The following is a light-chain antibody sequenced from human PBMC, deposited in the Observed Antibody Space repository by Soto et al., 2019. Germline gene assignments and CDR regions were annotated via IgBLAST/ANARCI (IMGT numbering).Light chain of an antibody. CDR1: SSNIGNNY. J-gene: IGLJ2*01. CDR2: DNN. CDR3: GTWDDSLSAGI. V-gene: IGLV1-51*01. Sequence: QSVLTQPPSVSAAPGQTVTVSCSGSSSNIGNNYVSWYQKLPGTAPKLLIYDNNKRPSGTPDRFSGSGSGTSATLGITGLQTGDEADYYCGTWDDSLSAGIFGGGTKVTVL.